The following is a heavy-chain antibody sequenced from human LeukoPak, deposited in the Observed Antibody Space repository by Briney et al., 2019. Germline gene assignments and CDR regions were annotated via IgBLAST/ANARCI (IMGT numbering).Heavy chain of an antibody. V-gene: IGHV1-69*06. CDR2: IIPMYDKT. D-gene: IGHD2-15*01. Sequence: SVKVSCKASGGTFSSYALNWVRQAPGQGLEWMGEIIPMYDKTNYAQKFHGRVTITADKSTSTAYMELTSLRSDDTAVYYCARTTEAHSWRTRYYDYYMDVWGKGTTVTVSS. J-gene: IGHJ6*03. CDR1: GGTFSSYA. CDR3: ARTTEAHSWRTRYYDYYMDV.